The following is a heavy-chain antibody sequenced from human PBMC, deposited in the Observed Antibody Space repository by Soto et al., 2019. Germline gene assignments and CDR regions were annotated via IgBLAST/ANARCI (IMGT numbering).Heavy chain of an antibody. CDR2: IIPIFGTA. CDR3: ARDVTRTGYFDY. CDR1: GGTFSSYA. V-gene: IGHV1-69*06. Sequence: SVKVSCKASGGTFSSYAISWVRQAPGQGLEWMGGIIPIFGTANYAQKFQGRVTITADKSTSTAYMELSSLRSEDTAVYYCARDVTRTGYFDYWGQGTPVTVSS. J-gene: IGHJ4*02. D-gene: IGHD1-1*01.